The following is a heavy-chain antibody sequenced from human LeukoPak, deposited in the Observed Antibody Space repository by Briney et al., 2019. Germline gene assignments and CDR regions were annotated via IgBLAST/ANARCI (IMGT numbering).Heavy chain of an antibody. V-gene: IGHV3-53*01. D-gene: IGHD1-1*01. Sequence: PGGSLRLSCAASGFTVSSNYMSWVRQAPGKGLEWVSVIYSGGSTYYADSVKGRFTISRDNSKNTLYLQMNGLRAEDTAVYYCARGTTGRYNWFDPWGQGTLVTVSS. CDR3: ARGTTGRYNWFDP. CDR2: IYSGGST. CDR1: GFTVSSNY. J-gene: IGHJ5*02.